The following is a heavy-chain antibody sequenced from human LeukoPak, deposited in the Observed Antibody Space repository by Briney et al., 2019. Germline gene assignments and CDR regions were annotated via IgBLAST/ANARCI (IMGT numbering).Heavy chain of an antibody. J-gene: IGHJ4*02. CDR1: GFSFSTDS. V-gene: IGHV3-49*04. D-gene: IGHD1-1*01. CDR2: IRSKAYGETA. CDR3: TRDRGAYNLYDY. Sequence: PGGSLRLSCAASGFSFSTDSMNWVRQVPGKGLEWVGFIRSKAYGETADYAASVKGRFTISRDDSKAIAYLQMNSLKTEDTAVYHCTRDRGAYNLYDYWGQGTLVTVSS.